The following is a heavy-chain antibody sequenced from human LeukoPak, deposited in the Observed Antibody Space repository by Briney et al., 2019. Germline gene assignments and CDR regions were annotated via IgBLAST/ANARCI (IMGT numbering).Heavy chain of an antibody. J-gene: IGHJ3*02. CDR1: GYTFTGYY. D-gene: IGHD3-22*01. Sequence: GASVKVSCKASGYTFTGYYMHWVRQAPGQGLEWMGWINPNSGGTNYAQKFQGRVTMTRDTSISTAYMELSRLRSDDTAVYYCARGRLDGYYYDSSSNSGTYAFDIWGQGTMVTVSS. CDR2: INPNSGGT. CDR3: ARGRLDGYYYDSSSNSGTYAFDI. V-gene: IGHV1-2*02.